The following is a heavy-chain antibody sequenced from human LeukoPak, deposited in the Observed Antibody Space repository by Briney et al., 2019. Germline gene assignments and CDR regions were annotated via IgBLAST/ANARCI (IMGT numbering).Heavy chain of an antibody. CDR2: IYYSGST. V-gene: IGHV4-59*01. CDR1: GGSINSYS. Sequence: SETLSLTCTVSGGSINSYSWSWIRQPPGEGLEWIGYIYYSGSTNYNPSLKSRVTISTDMSKNQFSLKLSSVTAADTAVYFCARGEYGSSWYYFWGQGTLVTVSS. D-gene: IGHD6-13*01. J-gene: IGHJ4*02. CDR3: ARGEYGSSWYYF.